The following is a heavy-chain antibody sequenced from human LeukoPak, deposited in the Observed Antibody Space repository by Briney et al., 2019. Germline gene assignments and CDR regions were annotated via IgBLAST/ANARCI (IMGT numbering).Heavy chain of an antibody. J-gene: IGHJ4*02. CDR3: ARVRGGYYDSSGVIDF. D-gene: IGHD3-22*01. Sequence: SETLSLTCTVSGGSISSGDYHWSWIRQPPGKGLEWIGYIYYSGSTYHNPSLKSRVTISVDTSKNQFSLKLSSVTAADTAVYYCARVRGGYYDSSGVIDFWGQGTLVTVSS. V-gene: IGHV4-30-4*01. CDR1: GGSISSGDYH. CDR2: IYYSGST.